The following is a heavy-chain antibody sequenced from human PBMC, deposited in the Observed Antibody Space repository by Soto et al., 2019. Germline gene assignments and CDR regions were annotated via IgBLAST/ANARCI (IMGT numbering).Heavy chain of an antibody. J-gene: IGHJ5*02. CDR3: ARKPRGVRGKYCMGGSGYVVYNGFDP. CDR2: INAGNGNT. D-gene: IGHD2-15*01. Sequence: ASVKVSCKASGYTFTSYAMHWVRQAPGQRLEWMGWINAGNGNTKYSQKFQGRVTITRDTSASTAYMELSSLRSEDTAVYYCARKPRGVRGKYCMGGSGYVVYNGFDPWGQGTLVTVSS. CDR1: GYTFTSYA. V-gene: IGHV1-3*01.